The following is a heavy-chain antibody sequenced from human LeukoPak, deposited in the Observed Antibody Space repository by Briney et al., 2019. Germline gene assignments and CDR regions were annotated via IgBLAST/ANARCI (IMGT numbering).Heavy chain of an antibody. CDR3: AKVLAYYFDY. Sequence: GGSLRLSCAASGFTFSSYGMHWVGRPPGKGREWVAVISYDGSNKYYADSVKGRFTISRDNSKNTLYLQMNSLRAEDTAVYYCAKVLAYYFDYWGQGTLVTVSS. CDR1: GFTFSSYG. J-gene: IGHJ4*02. CDR2: ISYDGSNK. V-gene: IGHV3-30*18.